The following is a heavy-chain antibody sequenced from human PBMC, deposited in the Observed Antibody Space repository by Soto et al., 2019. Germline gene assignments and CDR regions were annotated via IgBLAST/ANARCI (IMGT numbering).Heavy chain of an antibody. D-gene: IGHD3-3*01. Sequence: GGSLRLSCAASGFTFSSYAMHWVRQAPGKGLEWVAVISYDGSNKYYADSVKGRFTISRDNSKNTLYLQMNSLRAEDTAVYYCASSSYYDFSLADYWGQGTLVTVSS. J-gene: IGHJ4*02. CDR1: GFTFSSYA. CDR3: ASSSYYDFSLADY. CDR2: ISYDGSNK. V-gene: IGHV3-30-3*01.